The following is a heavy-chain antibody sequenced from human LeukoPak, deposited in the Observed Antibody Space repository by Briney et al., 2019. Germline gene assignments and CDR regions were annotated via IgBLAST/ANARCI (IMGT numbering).Heavy chain of an antibody. J-gene: IGHJ4*02. Sequence: PGGSLRLSCAASGFTFSSHAMSWVRQAPGKGLEWVSGISGSGGSTDYADSVKGRFIISRDNSRNTLNLQMNNLRAEDTAVYYCATDSSSWYFDYWGQGTLVTVSS. D-gene: IGHD6-13*01. CDR1: GFTFSSHA. CDR2: ISGSGGST. CDR3: ATDSSSWYFDY. V-gene: IGHV3-23*01.